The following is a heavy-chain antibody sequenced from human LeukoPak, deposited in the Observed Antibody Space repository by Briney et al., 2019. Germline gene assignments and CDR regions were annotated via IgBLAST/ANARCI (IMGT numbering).Heavy chain of an antibody. CDR1: GGSISSYY. CDR2: IYYSEST. D-gene: IGHD4-23*01. CDR3: ARAWGNSRYFDY. V-gene: IGHV4-59*01. J-gene: IGHJ4*02. Sequence: SETLSLTCTVSGGSISSYYWSWIRQPPGKGLEWIGYIYYSESTNYNPSLKSRVTISVDTSKNQFSLKLSSVTAADTAVYYCARAWGNSRYFDYWGQGTLVTVSS.